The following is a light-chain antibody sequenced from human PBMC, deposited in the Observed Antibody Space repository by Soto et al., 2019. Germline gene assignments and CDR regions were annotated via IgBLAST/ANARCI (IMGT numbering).Light chain of an antibody. CDR2: GAS. CDR3: QQSGGSPRT. CDR1: QSVSSNY. J-gene: IGKJ1*01. Sequence: EIVLTQSPGTLSLSPGERATLSCRASQSVSSNYLAWYQQKPGQAPRLLIYGASSRATGIPDRFSGSGSGTEFTLTISRLEPEDFAVYYCQQSGGSPRTFGQGTKVEIK. V-gene: IGKV3-20*01.